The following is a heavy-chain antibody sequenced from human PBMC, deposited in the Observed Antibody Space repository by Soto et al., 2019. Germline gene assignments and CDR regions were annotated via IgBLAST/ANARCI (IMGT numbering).Heavy chain of an antibody. D-gene: IGHD2-2*01. CDR2: IYYSGST. V-gene: IGHV4-30-4*01. CDR1: GGSISSGDYY. CDR3: ARVNRHCLGTSCYAGWFDP. Sequence: QVQLQESGPGLVKPSQTLSLTCTVSGGSISSGDYYWSWIRQPPGKGLECIGYIYYSGSTYYKPSXXGRVTMSVDMXXNXFXXKLSSGTAADTAVYYCARVNRHCLGTSCYAGWFDPWGQGILVTVSS. J-gene: IGHJ5*02.